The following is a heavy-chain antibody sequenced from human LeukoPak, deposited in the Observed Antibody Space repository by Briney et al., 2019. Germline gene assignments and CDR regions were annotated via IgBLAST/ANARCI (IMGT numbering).Heavy chain of an antibody. CDR2: IYYSGST. V-gene: IGHV4-59*12. CDR1: GGSISSYY. Sequence: TSETLSLTCTVSGGSISSYYWSWIRQPPGKGLEWIGYIYYSGSTNYNPSLKSRVTISVDTSKNQFPLKLTSVTAADTAVYYCARGIAAASERALDIWGQGTTVTVSS. CDR3: ARGIAAASERALDI. J-gene: IGHJ3*02. D-gene: IGHD6-13*01.